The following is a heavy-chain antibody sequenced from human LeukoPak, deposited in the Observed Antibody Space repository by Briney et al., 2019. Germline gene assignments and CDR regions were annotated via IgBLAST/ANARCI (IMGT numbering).Heavy chain of an antibody. CDR1: GFTFSSYA. J-gene: IGHJ3*02. CDR2: ISGSGGST. CDR3: ARHRGVATAFDI. V-gene: IGHV3-23*01. D-gene: IGHD5-18*01. Sequence: GGSLRLSCAASGFTFSSYAMSWVRQAPGKGLEWVSAISGSGGSTYYADSVKGRFTISRDNSKNTLYLQMNSLRAEDTAVYYCARHRGVATAFDIWGHGTMVTVSS.